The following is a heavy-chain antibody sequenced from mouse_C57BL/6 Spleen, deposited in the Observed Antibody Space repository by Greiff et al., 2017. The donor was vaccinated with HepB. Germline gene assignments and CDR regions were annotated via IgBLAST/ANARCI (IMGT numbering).Heavy chain of an antibody. Sequence: VQLQQSGAELVMPGASVKLSCKASGYTFTSYWMHWVKQRPGQGLEWIGEIDPSDSYTNYNQKFKCKSTLTVDKSSSTAYMQLSSLTSEDSAVYYCAVLPGAYWGQGTLVTVSA. J-gene: IGHJ3*01. V-gene: IGHV1-69*01. CDR2: IDPSDSYT. CDR3: AVLPGAY. CDR1: GYTFTSYW.